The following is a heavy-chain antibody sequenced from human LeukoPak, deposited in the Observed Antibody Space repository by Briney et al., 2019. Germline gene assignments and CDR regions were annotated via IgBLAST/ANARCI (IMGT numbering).Heavy chain of an antibody. Sequence: PSETLSLTCIVSGGSISSYYWSWIRQPPGKGLEWIGYIYSSGSTNSNPSLKSRVTISVDTSKSQFSLKMTSVTAADTAVYYGARQGSGGRAFDIWGQGTMVTVSS. CDR1: GGSISSYY. J-gene: IGHJ3*02. CDR2: IYSSGST. CDR3: ARQGSGGRAFDI. D-gene: IGHD1-26*01. V-gene: IGHV4-59*08.